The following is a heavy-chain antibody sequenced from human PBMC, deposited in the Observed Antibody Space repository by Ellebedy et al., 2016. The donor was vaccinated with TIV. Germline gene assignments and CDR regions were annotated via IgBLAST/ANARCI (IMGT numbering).Heavy chain of an antibody. D-gene: IGHD4-17*01. CDR3: ASDGSYGDFLSPTHAFEN. CDR1: GFTFRSYS. V-gene: IGHV3-48*04. CDR2: VSHSTRTT. J-gene: IGHJ3*02. Sequence: GGSLRLSCAGSGFTFRSYSMNWVRQAPGKGLEWVSYVSHSTRTTYYTDSVEGRFTISRDNAKKSLYLQMISLRAEDTAVYYCASDGSYGDFLSPTHAFENWGQGTMVIVSS.